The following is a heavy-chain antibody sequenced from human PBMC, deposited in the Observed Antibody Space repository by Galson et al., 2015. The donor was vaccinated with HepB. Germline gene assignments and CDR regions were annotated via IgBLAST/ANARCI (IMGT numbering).Heavy chain of an antibody. D-gene: IGHD6-13*01. Sequence: QSGAEVKKPGESLKISCKGSGYTFSSYWIGWVHQMPGKGLEWVGIIYPGDSDTTYSPSFQGQVTISADRSIRTAYLQWTSLKASDTATYYWARGVWETAGHNFDTWGQGTLVTVSS. J-gene: IGHJ4*02. V-gene: IGHV5-51*03. CDR2: IYPGDSDT. CDR3: ARGVWETAGHNFDT. CDR1: GYTFSSYW.